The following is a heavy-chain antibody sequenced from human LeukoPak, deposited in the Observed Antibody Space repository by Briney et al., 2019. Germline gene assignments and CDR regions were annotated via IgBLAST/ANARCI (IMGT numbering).Heavy chain of an antibody. J-gene: IGHJ4*02. CDR2: INSDGSST. CDR1: GFTFSSYW. Sequence: GGSLRLSCAASGFTFSSYWMSWVRQAPGKGLVWVSHINSDGSSTTYADSVRGRFTISRDNAKNMLYLQMNSLRAEDTAVYYCVRDRSYDSSGIDYWGQGTLVTVSS. V-gene: IGHV3-74*01. CDR3: VRDRSYDSSGIDY. D-gene: IGHD3-22*01.